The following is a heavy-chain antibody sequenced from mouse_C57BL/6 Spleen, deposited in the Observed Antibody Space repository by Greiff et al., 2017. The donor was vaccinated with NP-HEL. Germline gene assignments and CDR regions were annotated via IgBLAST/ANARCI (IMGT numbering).Heavy chain of an antibody. V-gene: IGHV1-52*01. Sequence: VQLQQPGAELVRPGSSVKLSCKASGYTFTSYWMHWVKQRPIQGLEWIGNIDPSDSETHYNQKFKDKATLTVDKSSSTAYMQLSSLTSEDSAVYYCARFYYYGSSSPWFAYWGQGTLVTVSA. CDR2: IDPSDSET. CDR1: GYTFTSYW. D-gene: IGHD1-1*01. J-gene: IGHJ3*01. CDR3: ARFYYYGSSSPWFAY.